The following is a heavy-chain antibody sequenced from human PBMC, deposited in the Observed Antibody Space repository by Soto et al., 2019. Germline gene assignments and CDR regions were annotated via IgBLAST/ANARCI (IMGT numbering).Heavy chain of an antibody. V-gene: IGHV1-2*02. Sequence: ASVKVSCKASGSTFTSYYMHWVRQAPGQGLEGMGWINPNSGGTNYAQKFQGRVTMTRDTSISTAYMELSRLRSDDTAVYYCARGSKRYGDYPAFDYWGQGTLVTVSS. D-gene: IGHD4-17*01. CDR2: INPNSGGT. CDR3: ARGSKRYGDYPAFDY. J-gene: IGHJ4*02. CDR1: GSTFTSYY.